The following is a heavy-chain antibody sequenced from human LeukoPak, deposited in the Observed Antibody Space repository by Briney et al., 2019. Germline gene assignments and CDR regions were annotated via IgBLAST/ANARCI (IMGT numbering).Heavy chain of an antibody. CDR1: GFTFSSYA. CDR3: ARDRNRGYRYSDY. Sequence: SGGSLRLSCAASGFTFSSYAMSWVRQAPGKGLECISGFSGSGGSTYYADSVKGRFTISRDNSKNTLYLQMNSLRAEDTAVYYCARDRNRGYRYSDYWGQGTLVTVSS. V-gene: IGHV3-23*01. CDR2: FSGSGGST. J-gene: IGHJ4*02. D-gene: IGHD1-14*01.